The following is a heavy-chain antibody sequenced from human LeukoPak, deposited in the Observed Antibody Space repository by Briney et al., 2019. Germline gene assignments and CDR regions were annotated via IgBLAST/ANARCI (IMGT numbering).Heavy chain of an antibody. CDR2: ISGSGGST. J-gene: IGHJ4*02. Sequence: PGGSLRLSCAASGFTFSSYSMSWVRQAPGKGLEWVSAISGSGGSTYYADSVKGRFTISRDNSKNTLYLQMNSLRAEDTAVYYCAKGGYSYGYAFDYWGQGTLVTVSS. CDR3: AKGGYSYGYAFDY. V-gene: IGHV3-23*01. D-gene: IGHD5-18*01. CDR1: GFTFSSYS.